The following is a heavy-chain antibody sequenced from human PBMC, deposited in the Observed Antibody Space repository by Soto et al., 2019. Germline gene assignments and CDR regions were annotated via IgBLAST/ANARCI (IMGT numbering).Heavy chain of an antibody. CDR2: ISHDGSNK. CDR1: GFTFSSYA. D-gene: IGHD2-2*01. CDR3: ARERSCISSSCHCSGGSCDSNRHYYYGMDV. Sequence: QVQLVESGGGVVQPGRSLRLSCAATGFTFSSYAMHWVRQAPGKGLEWVAVISHDGSNKYYADSVKGRFTISRDNSRTTLYLQMNSLRTEDTAVDYCARERSCISSSCHCSGGSCDSNRHYYYGMDVWGQGTTVTVSS. V-gene: IGHV3-30-3*01. J-gene: IGHJ6*02.